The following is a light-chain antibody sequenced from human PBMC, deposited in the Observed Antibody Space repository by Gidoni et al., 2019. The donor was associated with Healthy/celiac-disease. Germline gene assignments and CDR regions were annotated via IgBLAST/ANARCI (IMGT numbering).Light chain of an antibody. CDR3: CSYAGSSTLV. Sequence: QSALTQPASVSGSPGQSITISFTGTSSDVGSYNLVSWYQQHPGKAPKLMIYDVSKRPARVSNRFSGSKSGNTASLTISGLQAEDEADYYCCSYAGSSTLVFGGGTKLTVL. CDR2: DVS. V-gene: IGLV2-23*02. J-gene: IGLJ2*01. CDR1: SSDVGSYNL.